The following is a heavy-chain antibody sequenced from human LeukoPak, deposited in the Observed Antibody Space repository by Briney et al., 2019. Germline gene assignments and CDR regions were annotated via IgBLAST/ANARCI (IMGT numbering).Heavy chain of an antibody. CDR2: INHSGST. Sequence: PSETDSPICPVYGESFSGYYWSWTRQPPGKGLEWIGEINHSGSTNYNPSLKSRVTISVDTSKKQFSLKLSSVTAADTAVYYCARGDAGYCSSTSCYAWRWFDPWGGETVDRVSS. CDR3: ARGDAGYCSSTSCYAWRWFDP. V-gene: IGHV4-34*01. CDR1: GESFSGYY. D-gene: IGHD2-2*01. J-gene: IGHJ5*02.